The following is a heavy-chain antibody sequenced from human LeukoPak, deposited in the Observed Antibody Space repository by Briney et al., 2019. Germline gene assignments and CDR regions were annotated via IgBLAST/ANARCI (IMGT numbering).Heavy chain of an antibody. CDR3: ARGTVVASYGMDV. D-gene: IGHD2-2*01. CDR1: GGSISSYY. J-gene: IGHJ6*02. V-gene: IGHV4-59*12. Sequence: KPSETLSLTCTVSGGSISSYYWSWIRQPPGKGLEWIGYIYYSGSTNYNPSLKSRVTISVDTSKNQFSLKLSSVTAADTAVYYCARGTVVASYGMDVWGQGTTVTVSS. CDR2: IYYSGST.